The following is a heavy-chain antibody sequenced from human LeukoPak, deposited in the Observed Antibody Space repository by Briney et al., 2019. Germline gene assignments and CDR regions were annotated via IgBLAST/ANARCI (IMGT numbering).Heavy chain of an antibody. J-gene: IGHJ5*02. CDR2: INPNSGGT. CDR1: GYTFTGYY. Sequence: ASVKVSCKASGYTFTGYYMHWVRQAPGQGLEWMGWINPNSGGTNYAQKFQGRVTMTRDTSISTAYMELGRLRSDDTAVYYCARVPSGYSSGWSNHWFDPWGQGTLVTVSS. D-gene: IGHD6-19*01. CDR3: ARVPSGYSSGWSNHWFDP. V-gene: IGHV1-2*02.